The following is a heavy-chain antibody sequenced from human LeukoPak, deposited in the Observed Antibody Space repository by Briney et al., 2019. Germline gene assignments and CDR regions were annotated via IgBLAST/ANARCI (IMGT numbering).Heavy chain of an antibody. D-gene: IGHD3-3*01. V-gene: IGHV3-23*01. CDR2: ISGSGGST. CDR1: GFTFSSYA. J-gene: IGHJ4*02. Sequence: PGASLRLSCAAPGFTFSSYAMSWVRQAPGKGLEWVSAISGSGGSTYYADSVKGRFTISRDNSKNTLYLQMNSLRAEDTAVYYCAKADYYYFWSGYFDYWGQGTLVTVSS. CDR3: AKADYYYFWSGYFDY.